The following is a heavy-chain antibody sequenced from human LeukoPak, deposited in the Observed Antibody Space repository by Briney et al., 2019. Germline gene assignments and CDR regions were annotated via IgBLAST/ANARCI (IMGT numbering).Heavy chain of an antibody. CDR1: GLTFSSYA. Sequence: GRSLRLSCAASGLTFSSYAMHWVRQAPGKGLEWVAVISYDGSNKYYADSVKGRFTISRDNSKNTLYLQMNSLRAEDTAVYYCARDFGTAAESYYYYMDVWGKGTTVTVSS. CDR2: ISYDGSNK. CDR3: ARDFGTAAESYYYYMDV. V-gene: IGHV3-30*04. J-gene: IGHJ6*03. D-gene: IGHD6-13*01.